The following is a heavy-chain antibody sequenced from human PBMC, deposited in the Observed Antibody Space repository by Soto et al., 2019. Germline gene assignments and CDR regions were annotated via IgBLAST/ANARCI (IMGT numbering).Heavy chain of an antibody. Sequence: PSETRSLTCTVSGDSVRSANYYWSWIRQPPGKGLEWIGHIYHSGSTNYNPSLKSRGSIPVDTSKNQCSLNLYSATAADTAVYYCARSYRYYDVLTGDYTDYHYGMDVCGQGHPVT. V-gene: IGHV4-61*01. J-gene: IGHJ6*02. D-gene: IGHD3-9*01. CDR2: IYHSGST. CDR3: ARSYRYYDVLTGDYTDYHYGMDV. CDR1: GDSVRSANYY.